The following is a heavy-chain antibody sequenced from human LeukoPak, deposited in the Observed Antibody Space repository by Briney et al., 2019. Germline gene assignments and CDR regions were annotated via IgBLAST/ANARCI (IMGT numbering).Heavy chain of an antibody. J-gene: IGHJ3*01. CDR2: IYSNGGT. V-gene: IGHV4-61*02. Sequence: SETLSLTCTVSGGSINSVSHDWNWIRQPAGKGLEWIGRIYSNGGTRYNPSLESRVTISLDTSKNQFPLKLTSVTAAETAVYYCAKSGGPDYYDSSAFDLWGQGTMVTVSS. CDR1: GGSINSVSHD. CDR3: AKSGGPDYYDSSAFDL. D-gene: IGHD3-22*01.